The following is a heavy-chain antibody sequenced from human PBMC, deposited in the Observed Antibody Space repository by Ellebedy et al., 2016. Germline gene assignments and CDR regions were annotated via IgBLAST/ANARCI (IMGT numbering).Heavy chain of an antibody. CDR3: TNDAFVVKTFEPVDY. CDR1: GFSFSNFG. V-gene: IGHV3-23*01. CDR2: ISDNGRRT. J-gene: IGHJ4*02. D-gene: IGHD1-14*01. Sequence: GGSLRLXXAASGFSFSNFGMSWVRQAPGKGLEWVATISDNGRRTYYADSVEGRFTISRDNLKGTLYLQMNTLRVEDTAEYFCTNDAFVVKTFEPVDYWGRGILVNVSS.